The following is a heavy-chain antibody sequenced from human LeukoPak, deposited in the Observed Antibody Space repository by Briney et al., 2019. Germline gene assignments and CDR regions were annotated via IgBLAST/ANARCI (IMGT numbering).Heavy chain of an antibody. D-gene: IGHD3-22*01. V-gene: IGHV4-59*08. CDR2: IYSSGSA. CDR3: ARHRDYYDT. CDR1: GSSINNNF. Sequence: SETLSLTCTVSGSSINNNFWTWIRQPPGKGLEWIGHIYSSGSANYNPSLKSRVLISGDTSKNQISLKLTSVTAADTAVYFCARHRDYYDTWGHGTLITVSS. J-gene: IGHJ4*01.